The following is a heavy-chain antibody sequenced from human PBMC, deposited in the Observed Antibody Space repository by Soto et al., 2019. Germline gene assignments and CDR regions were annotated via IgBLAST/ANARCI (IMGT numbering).Heavy chain of an antibody. V-gene: IGHV4-59*08. CDR3: ARHAHDILTGLYPRRWFDP. D-gene: IGHD3-9*01. CDR2: FYYSGAA. CDR1: GGSVNHFF. Sequence: PSETLSLTCTVSGGSVNHFFWTWVRQPPGKALEWIGSFYYSGAADYNPSLKSRVTISVDTSKNQFSLKLSSVTAADTAVYYCARHAHDILTGLYPRRWFDPWGQGTLVTVSS. J-gene: IGHJ5*02.